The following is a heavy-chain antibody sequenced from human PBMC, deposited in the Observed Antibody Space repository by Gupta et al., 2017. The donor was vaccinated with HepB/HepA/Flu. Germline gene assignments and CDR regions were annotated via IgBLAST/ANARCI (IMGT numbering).Heavy chain of an antibody. CDR2: INHSGST. J-gene: IGHJ6*03. CDR1: GGSFSGYY. Sequence: QVQLQQWGAGLLKPSETLSLTCAVYGGSFSGYYWSWIRQPPGKGLEWIGEINHSGSTNYNPSLKSRVTISVATSKNQFSLKLSSVTAADTAVYDCARARGHYYYYYYMDVWGKGTTVTVSS. CDR3: ARARGHYYYYYYMDV. V-gene: IGHV4-34*01.